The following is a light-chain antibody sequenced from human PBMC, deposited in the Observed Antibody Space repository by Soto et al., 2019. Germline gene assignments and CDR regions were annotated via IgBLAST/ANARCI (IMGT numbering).Light chain of an antibody. CDR2: GAS. Sequence: EIVMTQSPATLSVSPGERATLSCRASRNINRKLAWYQQKPGQAPRLLISGASTRATGIPARFSGSGSGAEVSLTISSLQSEDFAVYYCHQYYDYPPLIFGGGTKVEIK. CDR1: RNINRK. J-gene: IGKJ4*01. CDR3: HQYYDYPPLI. V-gene: IGKV3-15*01.